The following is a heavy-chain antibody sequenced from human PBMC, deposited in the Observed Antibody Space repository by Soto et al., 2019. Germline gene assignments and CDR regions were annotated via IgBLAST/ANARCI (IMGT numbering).Heavy chain of an antibody. V-gene: IGHV3-33*01. D-gene: IGHD1-20*01. CDR2: IWYHGNSM. Sequence: PGGSLRLSCAASGFTFSSYGMNWVRQAPGKGLEWVAAIWYHGNSMYYADSVKGRFTISRDNSKNALYLQMNNLRAEDTAVYYCARYNTGHSDYWGQGTLVTVSS. CDR3: ARYNTGHSDY. J-gene: IGHJ4*02. CDR1: GFTFSSYG.